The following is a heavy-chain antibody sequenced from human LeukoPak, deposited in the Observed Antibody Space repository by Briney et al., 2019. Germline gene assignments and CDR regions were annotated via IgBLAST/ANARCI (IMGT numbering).Heavy chain of an antibody. CDR2: IYHSGST. D-gene: IGHD1-1*01. V-gene: IGHV4-4*02. Sequence: PSETLSLTCAVSGDSISSRTWWNWVRQPPGKGLEWIGEIYHSGSTNYNPSLKSRVTISVDKSQNQFSLRLSSVTAADTAVYYCAKNLGTLLSPYWGQGTLVTVSS. CDR1: GDSISSRTW. J-gene: IGHJ4*02. CDR3: AKNLGTLLSPY.